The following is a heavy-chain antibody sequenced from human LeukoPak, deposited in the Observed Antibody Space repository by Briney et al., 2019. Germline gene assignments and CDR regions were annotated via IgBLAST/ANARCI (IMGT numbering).Heavy chain of an antibody. CDR1: GGSISSGSYY. V-gene: IGHV4-61*10. CDR3: ARSMTTVTIDAFDI. J-gene: IGHJ3*02. Sequence: SETLSLTCTVSGGSISSGSYYWSWIRQPGGKGLEWIGYIYYSGSANYNPSLKSRVIISVDTSKKQFSLKLSSVTAEDTAVYYCARSMTTVTIDAFDIWGQGTMVTVSS. CDR2: IYYSGSA. D-gene: IGHD4-17*01.